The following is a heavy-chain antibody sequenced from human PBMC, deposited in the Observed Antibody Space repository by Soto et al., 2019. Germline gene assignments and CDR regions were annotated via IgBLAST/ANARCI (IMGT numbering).Heavy chain of an antibody. Sequence: ASVKVSCKASGYTFTGYYMHWVRQAPGQGLEWMGWINPNSGGTNYAQKFQGWVTMTRDTSISTAYMELSSLRSEDTAVYYCARITRIAVAGTPWAFDICGQGTMVTVSS. CDR2: INPNSGGT. D-gene: IGHD6-19*01. J-gene: IGHJ3*02. CDR3: ARITRIAVAGTPWAFDI. CDR1: GYTFTGYY. V-gene: IGHV1-2*04.